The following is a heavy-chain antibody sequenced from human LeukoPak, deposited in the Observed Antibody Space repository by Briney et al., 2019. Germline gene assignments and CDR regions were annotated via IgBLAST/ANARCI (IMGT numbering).Heavy chain of an antibody. V-gene: IGHV3-48*03. CDR2: ISSSGSTI. Sequence: PGGSLRLSCAASGFTLSTYEMNWVRQAPGKGLEWVSYISSSGSTIYYADSVKGRFTISRDNAKNSLYLQMNSLRAEDTAVYYCARDGALFDYWGQGTLVIVSS. J-gene: IGHJ4*02. CDR3: ARDGALFDY. CDR1: GFTLSTYE. D-gene: IGHD1-26*01.